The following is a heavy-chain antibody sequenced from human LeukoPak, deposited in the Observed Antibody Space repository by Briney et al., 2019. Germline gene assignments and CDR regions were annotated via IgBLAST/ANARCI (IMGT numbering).Heavy chain of an antibody. J-gene: IGHJ4*02. D-gene: IGHD3-10*01. Sequence: PSETLSLTCTVSGGSMGSYYWGRIRQPPGKGLEWIGSIYYSGSTYYNPSLKSRVTISVDTSKNQFSLKLNSVTATDTAVYYCARHYGPWGQGTLVTVSS. CDR1: GGSMGSYY. V-gene: IGHV4-39*01. CDR3: ARHYGP. CDR2: IYYSGST.